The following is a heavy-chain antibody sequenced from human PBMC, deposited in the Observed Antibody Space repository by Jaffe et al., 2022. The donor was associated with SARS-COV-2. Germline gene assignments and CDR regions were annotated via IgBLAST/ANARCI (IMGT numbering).Heavy chain of an antibody. CDR1: GFSLTENY. V-gene: IGHV3-11*01. CDR2: ISRSGGSI. D-gene: IGHD4-17*01. Sequence: QEQLLESGGGLVTPGGSLRLSCAASGFSLTENYMSWIRQAPGKGLEWVSYISRSGGSIYYAESVKGRFTISRDSAKNSVYLQMNSLRAEDTAVYFCARDKATVVTFNAFDVWGQGTMVTVSS. J-gene: IGHJ3*01. CDR3: ARDKATVVTFNAFDV.